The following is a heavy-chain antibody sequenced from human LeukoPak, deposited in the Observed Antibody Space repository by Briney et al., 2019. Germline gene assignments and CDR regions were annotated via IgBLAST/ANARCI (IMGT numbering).Heavy chain of an antibody. Sequence: GGSLRLSCAASGFTFSSYGMHWVRQAPGKGLEWVAFIRYDGSNKYYADSVKGRFTISRDNSKNTLYLQMYSLRAEDTAVYYCAKDRIAAAGTVDYWGQGTLVTVSS. J-gene: IGHJ4*02. V-gene: IGHV3-30*02. CDR3: AKDRIAAAGTVDY. D-gene: IGHD6-13*01. CDR1: GFTFSSYG. CDR2: IRYDGSNK.